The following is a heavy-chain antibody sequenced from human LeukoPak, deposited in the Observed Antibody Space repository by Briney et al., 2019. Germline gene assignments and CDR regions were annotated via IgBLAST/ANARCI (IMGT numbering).Heavy chain of an antibody. J-gene: IGHJ4*02. CDR2: ISSSSSYI. CDR3: ARGVALGYFDY. D-gene: IGHD7-27*01. V-gene: IGHV3-21*01. Sequence: PGGSLRLSCAAPGFTFSSYSMNWVRQAPGKGLEWVSSISSSSSYIYYADSVKGRFTISRDNAKNSLYLQMNSLRAEDTAVYYCARGVALGYFDYWGQGTLVTVSS. CDR1: GFTFSSYS.